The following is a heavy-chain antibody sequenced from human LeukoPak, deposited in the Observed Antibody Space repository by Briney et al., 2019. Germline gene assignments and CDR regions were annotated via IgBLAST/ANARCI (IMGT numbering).Heavy chain of an antibody. CDR1: GFTFSDYY. V-gene: IGHV3-11*01. CDR2: ISSSGSTI. D-gene: IGHD3-16*02. J-gene: IGHJ3*02. CDR3: AKDGARDYDYVWGSYRYTEAFDI. Sequence: GGSLRLSCAASGFTFSDYYMSWIRQAPGKGLEWVSYISSSGSTIYYADSVKGRFTISRDNAKNSLYLQMNSLRAEDTAVYYCAKDGARDYDYVWGSYRYTEAFDIWGQGTMVTVSS.